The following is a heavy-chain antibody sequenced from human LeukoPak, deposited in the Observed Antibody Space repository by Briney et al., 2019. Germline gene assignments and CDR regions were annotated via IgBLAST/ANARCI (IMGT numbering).Heavy chain of an antibody. V-gene: IGHV3-30*03. CDR1: GFTFSSYG. CDR3: ARASVGYYYYGMDV. D-gene: IGHD1-26*01. CDR2: ISYDGSNK. J-gene: IGHJ6*02. Sequence: QPGRSLRLSCAASGFTFSSYGMHWVRQAPGKGLEWVAVISYDGSNKYYADSVKGRFTISRDNSKNTLYLQMNSLRAEDTAVYYCARASVGYYYYGMDVWGQGTTVTVSS.